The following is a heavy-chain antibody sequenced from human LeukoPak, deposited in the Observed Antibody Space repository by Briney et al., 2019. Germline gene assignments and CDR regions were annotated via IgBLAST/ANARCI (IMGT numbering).Heavy chain of an antibody. CDR2: INPNSGGT. D-gene: IGHD2-2*01. Sequence: GASVKVSCKASGYTFTSYYIHWVRQAPGQGLEWMGWINPNSGGTNYAQKFQGRVTMTRDTSITTAYMDLSRLISDDTAVYYCARTPREYQLPSDYWGQGTLVTVSS. J-gene: IGHJ4*02. V-gene: IGHV1-2*02. CDR1: GYTFTSYY. CDR3: ARTPREYQLPSDY.